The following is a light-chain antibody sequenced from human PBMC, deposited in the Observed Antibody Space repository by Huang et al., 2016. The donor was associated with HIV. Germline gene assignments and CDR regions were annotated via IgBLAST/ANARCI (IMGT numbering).Light chain of an antibody. Sequence: DIQMTQSPSSLSASIGDKVTISCRASQVISNSLAWYQQKPGKAPKLLLFAASRFEDGVPSRVSGSRSGADFTLTISSLQPEDFATYYCQQYYAIPYTFGQGTKLEIK. CDR3: QQYYAIPYT. V-gene: IGKV1-NL1*01. CDR1: QVISNS. CDR2: AAS. J-gene: IGKJ2*01.